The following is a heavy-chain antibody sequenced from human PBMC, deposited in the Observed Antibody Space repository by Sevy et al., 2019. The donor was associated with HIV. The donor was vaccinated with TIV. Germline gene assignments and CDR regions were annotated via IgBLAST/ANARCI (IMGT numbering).Heavy chain of an antibody. CDR2: MNPNSGNT. V-gene: IGHV1-8*01. Sequence: ASVKVSCKASGYTFTSYDINWVRQATGQGLEWMGWMNPNSGNTGYAQKFQGRVTMTRNTSIRTGYMELSSLRSEDTAVYYCARGVAAYSYDFLDYWGQGTLVTVSS. J-gene: IGHJ4*02. CDR3: ARGVAAYSYDFLDY. CDR1: GYTFTSYD. D-gene: IGHD5-18*01.